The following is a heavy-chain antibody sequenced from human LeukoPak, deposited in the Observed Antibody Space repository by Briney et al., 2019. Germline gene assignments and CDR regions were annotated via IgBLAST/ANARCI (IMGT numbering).Heavy chain of an antibody. CDR2: MSGSGYYT. CDR3: AKMEGQRLYDYCMDV. J-gene: IGHJ6*03. V-gene: IGHV3-23*01. CDR1: GFTFGSYG. D-gene: IGHD3-3*01. Sequence: GGSLRLSCAASGFTFGSYGKSWVRQAPGKGLEWVSAMSGSGYYTYYVESVKGRFTISRDNSKNTLYLHMNSLRADDTAVYYCAKMEGQRLYDYCMDVWGRGTTVTVSS.